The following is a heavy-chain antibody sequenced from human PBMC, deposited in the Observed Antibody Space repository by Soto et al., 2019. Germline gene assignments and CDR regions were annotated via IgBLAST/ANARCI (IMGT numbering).Heavy chain of an antibody. D-gene: IGHD1-26*01. Sequence: EVQLMESGGGLVPPGESLRLSCVVSGLSLSGYALSWVRQAPGKGLEWVSAVSGSGGTTYYADSVKGRFTISRDNSKNTLYLQMNGLRVEDTAKYFCAKDGRRVGPTLNWLDSWGQGTQVTVTS. CDR3: AKDGRRVGPTLNWLDS. V-gene: IGHV3-23*01. CDR2: VSGSGGTT. CDR1: GLSLSGYA. J-gene: IGHJ5*01.